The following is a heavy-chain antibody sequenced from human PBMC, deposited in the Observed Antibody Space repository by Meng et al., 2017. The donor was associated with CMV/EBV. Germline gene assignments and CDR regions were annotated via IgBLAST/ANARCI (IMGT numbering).Heavy chain of an antibody. CDR2: LSSSSSYI. D-gene: IGHD2-2*01. J-gene: IGHJ5*02. CDR3: AKDARSLGLGYCSSTSCYNWFDP. CDR1: GFTFSSYS. Sequence: GESLKISCAASGFTFSSYSMNWVRQAPGKGLEWVSSLSSSSSYIYYADSVKGRFTISRDNAKNTLYLQMNSLRAEDTAVYYCAKDARSLGLGYCSSTSCYNWFDPWGQGTLVTVSS. V-gene: IGHV3-21*01.